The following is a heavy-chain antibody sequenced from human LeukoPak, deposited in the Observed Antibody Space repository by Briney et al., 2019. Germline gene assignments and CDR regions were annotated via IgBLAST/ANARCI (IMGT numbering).Heavy chain of an antibody. J-gene: IGHJ4*02. V-gene: IGHV4-34*01. Sequence: PSETLSLTCTFYGGSFSGYYWGWIRQPPGKGLEWIGEINHSGSTNYNPSLKSRVTISLDTSKNQFSLKLSSVTAADTAVYYCARGRGGNSGDNWGQGTLVTVSS. CDR3: ARGRGGNSGDN. CDR2: INHSGST. D-gene: IGHD4-23*01. CDR1: GGSFSGYY.